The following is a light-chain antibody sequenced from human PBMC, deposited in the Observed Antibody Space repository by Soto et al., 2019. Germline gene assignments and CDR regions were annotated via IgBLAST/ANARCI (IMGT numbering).Light chain of an antibody. CDR2: DAS. J-gene: IGKJ1*01. Sequence: IVLTQSQATLSLSPGERATLSCRASQSVSRYLAWYQQKPGQAPRLILYDASNRATGIPARFSGSGSGTDFTLTISSLEPEDFAVYYCQQRSNGPPTFGQGTKVEIK. CDR1: QSVSRY. V-gene: IGKV3-11*01. CDR3: QQRSNGPPT.